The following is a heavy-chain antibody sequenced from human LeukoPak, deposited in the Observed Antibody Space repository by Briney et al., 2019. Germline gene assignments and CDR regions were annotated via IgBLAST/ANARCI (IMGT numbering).Heavy chain of an antibody. CDR2: ISGSGGST. V-gene: IGHV3-23*01. CDR3: AKVDYGDYEGGFDY. D-gene: IGHD4-17*01. CDR1: GFTFSSYA. Sequence: GGSLRLSCAASGFTFSSYAMSWVRQAPVKGLEWVAAISGSGGSTYYADSVKGRFTISRDNSKNTLYLQMNSLRAEDTAVYYCAKVDYGDYEGGFDYWGQGTLVTVSS. J-gene: IGHJ4*02.